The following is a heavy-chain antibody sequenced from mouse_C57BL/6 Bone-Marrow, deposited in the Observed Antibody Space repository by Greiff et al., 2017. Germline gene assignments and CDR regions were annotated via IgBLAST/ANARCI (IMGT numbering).Heavy chain of an antibody. CDR2: IDPENGDT. Sequence: VQLKQSGAELVRPGASVKLSCTASGFNIKDDYMHWVKQRPEQGLEWIGWIDPENGDTEYAPKFQGKATITADTSSNTAYLQLSSLTSEDTAVYYCTTSSYYFDYWGQGTTLTVSA. J-gene: IGHJ2*01. V-gene: IGHV14-4*01. CDR1: GFNIKDDY. CDR3: TTSSYYFDY. D-gene: IGHD1-1*01.